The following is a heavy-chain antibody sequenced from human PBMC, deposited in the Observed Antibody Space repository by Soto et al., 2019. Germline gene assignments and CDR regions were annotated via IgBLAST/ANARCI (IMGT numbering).Heavy chain of an antibody. J-gene: IGHJ6*03. CDR1: VGSFTGYY. V-gene: IGHV4-34*01. D-gene: IGHD2-2*01. CDR2: VNHSGST. Sequence: QVQLQQWGAGLLKPSETLSLTCAVHVGSFTGYYWSWIRQPPGKGLEWIGEVNHSGSTKYNPSLESRVTISVDTSKTQFSLRLTSVTVADTAVYYCARGESVVVPATPPRYYSYYMDVWGVGTTVAVSS. CDR3: ARGESVVVPATPPRYYSYYMDV.